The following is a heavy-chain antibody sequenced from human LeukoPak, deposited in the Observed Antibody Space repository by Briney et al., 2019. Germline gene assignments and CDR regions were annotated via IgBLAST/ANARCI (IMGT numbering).Heavy chain of an antibody. V-gene: IGHV4-34*01. CDR2: INHSGST. CDR1: GGSFSGYY. CDR3: ARELVDYDFWSGYYPKYYFDY. Sequence: SETLSLTCAVYGGSFSGYYWSWIRQPPGKGLEWIGEINHSGSTNYNPSLKRRVTISVDTSKTQFSLKLSSVTAADTAVYYCARELVDYDFWSGYYPKYYFDYWGQGTLVTVSS. D-gene: IGHD3-3*01. J-gene: IGHJ4*02.